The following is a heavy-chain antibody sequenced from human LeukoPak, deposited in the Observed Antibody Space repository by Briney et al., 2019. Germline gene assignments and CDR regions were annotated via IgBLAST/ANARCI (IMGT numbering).Heavy chain of an antibody. Sequence: ASVKVSCTASGYTFTNYGISWVRQAPGQGREWMGWISAYNGDTNYAQKLQGRVTMTTDTSTSTAYMELRSLRSDDTAVYYWAVRNRSSWSPFDFWGQGTLVTVSS. CDR2: ISAYNGDT. D-gene: IGHD6-13*01. J-gene: IGHJ4*02. V-gene: IGHV1-18*01. CDR1: GYTFTNYG. CDR3: AVRNRSSWSPFDF.